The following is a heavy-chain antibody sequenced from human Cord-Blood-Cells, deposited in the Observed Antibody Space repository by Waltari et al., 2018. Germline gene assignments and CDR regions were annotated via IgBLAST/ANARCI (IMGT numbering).Heavy chain of an antibody. D-gene: IGHD3-3*01. CDR2: IYYSGST. Sequence: GWIRQPPGKGLEWIGSIYYSGSTYYNPSLKSRVTISVDTSKNQFSLKLSSVTAADTAVYYCARGRIFGVVIEGWFDPWGQGTLVTVSS. V-gene: IGHV4-39*01. CDR3: ARGRIFGVVIEGWFDP. J-gene: IGHJ5*02.